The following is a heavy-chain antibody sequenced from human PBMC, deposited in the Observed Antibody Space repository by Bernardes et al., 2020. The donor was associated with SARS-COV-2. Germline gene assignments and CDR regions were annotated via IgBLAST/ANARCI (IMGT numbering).Heavy chain of an antibody. V-gene: IGHV4-59*01. D-gene: IGHD3-3*01. CDR3: ASGVENSLED. CDR1: VGSTSNYY. J-gene: IGHJ4*02. CDR2: FYHNGNS. Sequence: SESLSLTCSVNVGSTSNYYWTWVRQPPAKGLEWICFFYHNGNSKYNPSLQSRVTISVDTYKNQLSLKVTSVTAADTAVYVCASGVENSLEDWSQGALVTVSS.